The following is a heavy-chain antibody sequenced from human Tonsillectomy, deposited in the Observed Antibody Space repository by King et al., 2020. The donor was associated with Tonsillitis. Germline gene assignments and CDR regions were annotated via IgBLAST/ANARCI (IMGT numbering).Heavy chain of an antibody. D-gene: IGHD6-19*01. V-gene: IGHV3-23*04. CDR1: GFTFSNYS. Sequence: VQLVESGGGLVQPWGSLRLSCSASGFTFSNYSMSWVRQAPGKGLEGVATIIGSGSNTYYADSVKGRFTIARENSKNTQYIPINSLRAEDTAVYYCAKGGEAVAVWFDPWGQGTLVTVSS. J-gene: IGHJ5*02. CDR2: IIGSGSNT. CDR3: AKGGEAVAVWFDP.